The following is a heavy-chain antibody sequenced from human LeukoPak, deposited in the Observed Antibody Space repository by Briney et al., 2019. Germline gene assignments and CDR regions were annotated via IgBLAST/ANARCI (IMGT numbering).Heavy chain of an antibody. CDR3: ARYSSGWSDAFDI. CDR1: GYTFTSYE. J-gene: IGHJ3*02. CDR2: MNPNSGNT. D-gene: IGHD6-19*01. V-gene: IGHV1-8*01. Sequence: ASVKVSCKVSGYTFTSYEINWVRQATGQGLEWMGWMNPNSGNTGYAQKFQGRVTMTRNTSISTAYMELSSLRSEDTAVYYCARYSSGWSDAFDIWGQGTMVTVSS.